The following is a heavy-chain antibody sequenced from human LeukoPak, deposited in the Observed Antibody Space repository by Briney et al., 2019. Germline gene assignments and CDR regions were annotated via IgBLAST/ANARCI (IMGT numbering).Heavy chain of an antibody. V-gene: IGHV4-59*08. CDR3: ARLSIAAAGLPIDY. D-gene: IGHD6-13*01. J-gene: IGHJ4*02. Sequence: SETLSLTCTVSGGSISSYYWSWLRQPPGKGLEWIGYIYYSGSTNYNPSLKSRVTISVDTSKNQFSLKLSSVTAADTAVYYCARLSIAAAGLPIDYWGQGTLVTVSS. CDR1: GGSISSYY. CDR2: IYYSGST.